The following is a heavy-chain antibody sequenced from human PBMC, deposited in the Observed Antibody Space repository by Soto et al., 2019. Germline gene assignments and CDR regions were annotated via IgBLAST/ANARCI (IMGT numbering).Heavy chain of an antibody. CDR1: GFTFSSYG. J-gene: IGHJ4*02. CDR2: IWYDGSNK. Sequence: QVQLVESGGGVVQPGRSLRLSCAASGFTFSSYGMHWVRQAPGKGLEWVAVIWYDGSNKYYADSVKGRFTISRDNSKNRLYLQMNSLRAEDTAVYDCARPMDMYSSPRSVFDYWGQGTLVSVCS. D-gene: IGHD6-13*01. V-gene: IGHV3-33*01. CDR3: ARPMDMYSSPRSVFDY.